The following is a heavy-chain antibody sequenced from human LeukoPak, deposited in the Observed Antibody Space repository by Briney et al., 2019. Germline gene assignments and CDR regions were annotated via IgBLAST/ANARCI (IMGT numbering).Heavy chain of an antibody. J-gene: IGHJ5*02. CDR1: GYTFTSYA. CDR3: ARGGDNWNDVRENWFDP. V-gene: IGHV7-4-1*02. D-gene: IGHD1-20*01. CDR2: INTNTGNP. Sequence: ASVKVSCKASGYTFTSYAMNWVRPAPGQGLEWMGWINTNTGNPTYAQGFTGRFVFSLDTSVSTAYLQISSLKAEDTAVYYCARGGDNWNDVRENWFDPWGQGTLVTVSS.